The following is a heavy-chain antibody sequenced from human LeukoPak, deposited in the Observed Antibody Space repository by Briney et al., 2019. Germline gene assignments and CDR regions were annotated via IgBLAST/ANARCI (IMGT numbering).Heavy chain of an antibody. J-gene: IGHJ4*02. D-gene: IGHD6-19*01. CDR2: IYYSGST. CDR1: GGSVSSGSYY. CDR3: ARDGGQWLGIDY. Sequence: SETLSLTCTVSGGSVSSGSYYWSWIRQPPGKGLEWIGYIYYSGSTNYNPSLKSRVTISVDTSKNQFSLKLSSVTAADTAVYYRARDGGQWLGIDYWGQGTLVTVSS. V-gene: IGHV4-61*01.